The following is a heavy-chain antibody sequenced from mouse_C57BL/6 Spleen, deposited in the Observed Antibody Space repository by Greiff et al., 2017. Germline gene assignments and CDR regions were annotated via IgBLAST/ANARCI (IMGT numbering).Heavy chain of an antibody. CDR2: IDPANGNT. CDR3: ASPITTVVAVDY. D-gene: IGHD1-1*01. CDR1: GFNIKNTY. J-gene: IGHJ2*01. V-gene: IGHV14-3*01. Sequence: EVMLVESVAELVRPGASVKLSCTASGFNIKNTYMHWVKQRPEQGLEWIGRIDPANGNTKYAPKFQGKATITADTPSNTAYPQLSSLTSEDTAIYYCASPITTVVAVDYWGQGTTLTVSS.